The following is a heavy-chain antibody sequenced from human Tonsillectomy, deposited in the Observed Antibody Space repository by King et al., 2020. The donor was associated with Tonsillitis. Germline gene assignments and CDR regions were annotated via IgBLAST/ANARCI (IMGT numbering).Heavy chain of an antibody. CDR3: ATAYSYDGGVSQYRFFYL. V-gene: IGHV3-7*01. CDR2: IKEDGSEE. CDR1: GFTFNKYW. J-gene: IGHJ2*01. D-gene: IGHD2-8*02. Sequence: DVQLVESGGGLVQPGGSLRLSCAASGFTFNKYWLHWVRQAPGKGLEWVASIKEDGSEELYVDSVKGRFTISRDNARNSLFMQLNSLRAEDTAVYSCATAYSYDGGVSQYRFFYLWGRGTLVTVSS.